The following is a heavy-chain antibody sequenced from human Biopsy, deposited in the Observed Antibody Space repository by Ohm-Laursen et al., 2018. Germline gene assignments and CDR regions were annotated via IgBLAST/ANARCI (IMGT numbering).Heavy chain of an antibody. V-gene: IGHV1-24*01. J-gene: IGHJ4*02. CDR2: FAPENGKT. D-gene: IGHD1-1*01. Sequence: EASVKVSCKASGGTFINYAISWVRQAPGQGLEWMGGFAPENGKTIYAQKFQGRVTMTEDTSTDTAYMELSSLRSEDTAVYYYAADINVWNVNYWGQGTQVTVSS. CDR1: GGTFINYA. CDR3: AADINVWNVNY.